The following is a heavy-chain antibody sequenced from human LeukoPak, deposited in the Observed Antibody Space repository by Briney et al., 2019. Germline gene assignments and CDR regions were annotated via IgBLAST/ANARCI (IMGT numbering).Heavy chain of an antibody. V-gene: IGHV3-30*18. CDR2: ISYDGSNK. CDR3: AKASAAAGTFDY. CDR1: GFMFSSYG. D-gene: IGHD6-13*01. J-gene: IGHJ4*02. Sequence: PGGSLRLSCAASGFMFSSYGMQWVRQAPGKGLEWVAVISYDGSNKYYADSVKGRFTISRDNSKNTLYLQMNSLRAEDTAVYYCAKASAAAGTFDYWGQGTLVTVSS.